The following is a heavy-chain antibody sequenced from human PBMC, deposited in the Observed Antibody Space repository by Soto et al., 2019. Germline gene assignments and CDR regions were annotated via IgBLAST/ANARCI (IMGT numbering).Heavy chain of an antibody. CDR1: GFTFSSYG. Sequence: QVQLVESGGGVVQPGRSLRLSCAASGFTFSSYGMHWVRQAPGKGLDWVAVIWFDGSNKYYADSVKGRFTISRDNSQNTLYLQMNSLRAEDTALYYCARASGPFDYWGQGTLVTVSS. CDR3: ARASGPFDY. V-gene: IGHV3-33*01. J-gene: IGHJ4*02. CDR2: IWFDGSNK.